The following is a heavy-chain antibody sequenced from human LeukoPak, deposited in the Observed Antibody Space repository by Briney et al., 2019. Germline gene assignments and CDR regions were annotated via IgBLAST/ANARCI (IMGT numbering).Heavy chain of an antibody. V-gene: IGHV5-51*01. CDR2: IYPGDSDT. Sequence: GESLKISCKGSGYSFTTYWIAWVRQMPGKGLEWMGIIYPGDSDTRYSPSFQGQVSISADKSISTDYLQWRRLKASDTAVYYCASGRLRRTRDAFDIWGQGTMVTVSS. CDR3: ASGRLRRTRDAFDI. CDR1: GYSFTTYW. J-gene: IGHJ3*02. D-gene: IGHD4-17*01.